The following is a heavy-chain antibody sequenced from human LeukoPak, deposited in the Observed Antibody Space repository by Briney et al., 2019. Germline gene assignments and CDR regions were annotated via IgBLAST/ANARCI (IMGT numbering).Heavy chain of an antibody. CDR1: GYTFTSYA. Sequence: GASVKVSCKASGYTFTSYAMNWVRQAPGQGLEWMGIINPSGGSTSYAQKFQGRVTMTRDMSTSTVYMELSSLRSEDTAVYYCARDLRTYYDFWSGSYDAFDIWGQGTMVTVSS. CDR2: INPSGGST. CDR3: ARDLRTYYDFWSGSYDAFDI. J-gene: IGHJ3*02. D-gene: IGHD3-3*01. V-gene: IGHV1-46*01.